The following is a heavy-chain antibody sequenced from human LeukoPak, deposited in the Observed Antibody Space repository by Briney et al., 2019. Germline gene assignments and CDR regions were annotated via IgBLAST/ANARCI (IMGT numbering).Heavy chain of an antibody. CDR3: ARDFYYYIDV. CDR1: GFTFSSYW. V-gene: IGHV3-7*01. J-gene: IGHJ6*03. CDR2: IKQDGSEK. Sequence: GGSLRLSCTASGFTFSSYWMTWVRQAPGKGLEWVANIKQDGSEKHYVDSVRGRLTISRENAKNSLYLQMNSLRAEDTAVYYCARDFYYYIDVWGKGTTVTVSS.